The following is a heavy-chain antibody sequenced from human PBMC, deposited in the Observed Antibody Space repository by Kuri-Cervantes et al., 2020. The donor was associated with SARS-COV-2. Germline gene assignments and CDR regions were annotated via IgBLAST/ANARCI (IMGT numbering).Heavy chain of an antibody. D-gene: IGHD4-11*01. CDR2: INPSGGST. Sequence: ASFMVSCNASGYTFSSYYMHWVRQAPGQGLEWMGIINPSGGSTNYAQKFQGRVTTTADESTSTAYMELSSLRSEDTAVYYCARTGWATVTTSTGWLQFGVLDYWGQGTLVTVSS. CDR3: ARTGWATVTTSTGWLQFGVLDY. CDR1: GYTFSSYY. V-gene: IGHV1-46*01. J-gene: IGHJ4*02.